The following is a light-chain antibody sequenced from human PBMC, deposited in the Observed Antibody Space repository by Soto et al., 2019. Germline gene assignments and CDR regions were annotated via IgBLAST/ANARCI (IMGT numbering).Light chain of an antibody. J-gene: IGKJ1*01. Sequence: DIHMTQFPSSLSASVGDTVTITCRASQNIDMYLNWYQQKPGKAPRVLISGASNLQSGVPSRFSGSGSGTDFTLTISSLQSEDFASYFCQHTFNSPPWTFGQGTKVEVK. CDR3: QHTFNSPPWT. CDR2: GAS. CDR1: QNIDMY. V-gene: IGKV1-39*01.